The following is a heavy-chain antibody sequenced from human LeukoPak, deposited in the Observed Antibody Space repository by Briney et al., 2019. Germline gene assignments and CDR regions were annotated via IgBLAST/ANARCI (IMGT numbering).Heavy chain of an antibody. CDR1: GFTFSSYS. CDR3: AKAVTANDYNKDLNWFDP. Sequence: GGSLRLSCAASGFTFSSYSMNWVRQAPGKGLEWVSYISSSSSTIYYADSVKGRFTISRDNAKNSLYLQMNSLRAEDTAVYYCAKAVTANDYNKDLNWFDPWGQGTLVTVSS. V-gene: IGHV3-48*01. D-gene: IGHD4-11*01. J-gene: IGHJ5*02. CDR2: ISSSSSTI.